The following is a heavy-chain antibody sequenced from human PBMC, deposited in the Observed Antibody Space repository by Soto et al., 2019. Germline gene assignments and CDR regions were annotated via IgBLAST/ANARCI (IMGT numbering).Heavy chain of an antibody. CDR3: ARDRNGGSYAHDAFDI. D-gene: IGHD1-26*01. Sequence: QVQLVESGGGGVQPGRTLRLSCAASGFTFSSYAMHWVRQAPGKGLEWVAVISYDGSNKYYADSVKGRFTISRDNSKNTLYLQINSLRAEDTAVYYCARDRNGGSYAHDAFDIWGQGTMVTVSS. J-gene: IGHJ3*02. CDR2: ISYDGSNK. CDR1: GFTFSSYA. V-gene: IGHV3-30-3*01.